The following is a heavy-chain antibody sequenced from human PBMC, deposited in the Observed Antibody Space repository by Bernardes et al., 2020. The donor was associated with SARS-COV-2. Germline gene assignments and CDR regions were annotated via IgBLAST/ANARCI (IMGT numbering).Heavy chain of an antibody. D-gene: IGHD3-22*01. V-gene: IGHV4-34*01. CDR3: ARGRSSIHMILVVFTGGIFYFDY. Sequence: SDTLSLTCAVYGGSFSGYYWSWIRQPPGKGLEWIGEINHSGSTDYNPSLKSRVTISVDTSKNQFSLKLSSVTAADTAVYYCARGRSSIHMILVVFTGGIFYFDYWGQGTLVTVSS. CDR2: INHSGST. J-gene: IGHJ4*02. CDR1: GGSFSGYY.